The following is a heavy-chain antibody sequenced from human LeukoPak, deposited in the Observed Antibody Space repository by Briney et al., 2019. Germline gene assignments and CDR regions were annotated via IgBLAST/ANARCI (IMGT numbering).Heavy chain of an antibody. CDR2: ISGSGGST. D-gene: IGHD2-21*01. CDR3: ANFPVPRGVWWFDY. CDR1: GFTFSSYD. J-gene: IGHJ4*02. V-gene: IGHV3-23*01. Sequence: GGSLTLSCAASGFTFSSYDMRWVRRAPGKGREWVSAISGSGGSTYYADSVKGRLTISRDNSQNTLYLQMNSLRAEDTAVYYCANFPVPRGVWWFDYWGQGTLVTVSS.